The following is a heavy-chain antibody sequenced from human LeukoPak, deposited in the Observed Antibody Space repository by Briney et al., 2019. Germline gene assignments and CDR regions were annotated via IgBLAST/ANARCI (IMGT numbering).Heavy chain of an antibody. CDR2: ISGNGGDI. D-gene: IGHD3-10*01. V-gene: IGHV3-11*01. Sequence: GGSLRLSCAASGFSFGGHYMSWLRQAPGKAPEWISYISGNGGDIAYADSVKGRFTISRDNAKNSLHLQMNSLRVEDTAVYHCVRHSGRAGGQWGQGTLIAVSS. CDR1: GFSFGGHY. CDR3: VRHSGRAGGQ. J-gene: IGHJ4*02.